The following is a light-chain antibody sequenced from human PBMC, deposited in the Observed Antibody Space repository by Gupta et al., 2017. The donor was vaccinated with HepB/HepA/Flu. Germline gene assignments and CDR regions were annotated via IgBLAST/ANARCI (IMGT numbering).Light chain of an antibody. CDR1: SGLNVHTYR. CDR3: TIWHNDNWV. J-gene: IGLJ3*02. Sequence: QAVLPQPSSLSASPGASASLTCTLRSGLNVHTYRIHWYQQKSGSPPQYLLRYNSDSDKQLGSGVPSRFSGSKDASANAGILLIAGLQAEDEADYYCTIWHNDNWVFGGGTKLTVL. V-gene: IGLV5-45*02. CDR2: YNSDSDK.